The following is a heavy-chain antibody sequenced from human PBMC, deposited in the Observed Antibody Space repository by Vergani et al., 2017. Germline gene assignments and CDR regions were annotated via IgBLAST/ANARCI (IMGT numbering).Heavy chain of an antibody. J-gene: IGHJ6*02. V-gene: IGHV5-51*01. D-gene: IGHD2-2*02. Sequence: EVQLVQSGAEVKKPGESLKISCKGSGYSFTSYWIVWVRQMPGKGLEWMGIIYPGDSDTRYSPSFQGHVTISADKSISTAYLQWSSLKASDTAMYYCARQAPEYCSSTSCYTDGMDVWGQGTTVTVSS. CDR2: IYPGDSDT. CDR1: GYSFTSYW. CDR3: ARQAPEYCSSTSCYTDGMDV.